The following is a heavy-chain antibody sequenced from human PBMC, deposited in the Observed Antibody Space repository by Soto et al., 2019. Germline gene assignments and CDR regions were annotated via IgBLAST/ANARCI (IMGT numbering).Heavy chain of an antibody. V-gene: IGHV1-8*01. CDR3: ARDIVVVVAATSQGSDDFDI. J-gene: IGHJ3*02. Sequence: ASVKVSCKASGYTFTSYDINWVRQATGQGLEWMGWMNPNSGNTGYAQKFQGRVTMTRNTSISTAYMELSSLRSEDTAVYYCARDIVVVVAATSQGSDDFDIWGQGTMVTVSS. D-gene: IGHD2-15*01. CDR2: MNPNSGNT. CDR1: GYTFTSYD.